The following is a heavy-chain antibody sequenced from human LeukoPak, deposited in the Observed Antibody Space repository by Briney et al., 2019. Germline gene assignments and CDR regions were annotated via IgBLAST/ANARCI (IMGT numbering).Heavy chain of an antibody. Sequence: SETLSLTCTVSGYSISSGYYWGWIRQPPGKGLEWIGEINHSGSTNHNPSLKSRVTISVDTSKNQFSLKLSSVTAAVTAVYYCAGVDTAMETFDYWGQGTLVTVSS. CDR3: AGVDTAMETFDY. V-gene: IGHV4-38-2*02. D-gene: IGHD5-18*01. CDR1: GYSISSGYY. J-gene: IGHJ4*02. CDR2: INHSGST.